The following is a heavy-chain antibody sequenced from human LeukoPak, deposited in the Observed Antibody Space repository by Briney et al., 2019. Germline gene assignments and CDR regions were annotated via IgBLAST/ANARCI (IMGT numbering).Heavy chain of an antibody. CDR2: IKQDGSEK. CDR1: GFTFSNYW. V-gene: IGHV3-7*05. D-gene: IGHD2-15*01. Sequence: GGSLRLSCAASGFTFSNYWMTWVRQAPGKGLEWVANIKQDGSEKYYVGSVKGRFIISRYNAKNSLYLQMNNLRVKDTAIYYCARYGGSSRTYDGWGQGSLVTVSS. CDR3: ARYGGSSRTYDG. J-gene: IGHJ4*02.